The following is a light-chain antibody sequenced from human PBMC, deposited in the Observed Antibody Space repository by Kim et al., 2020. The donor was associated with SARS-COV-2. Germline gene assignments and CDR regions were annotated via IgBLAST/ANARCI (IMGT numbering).Light chain of an antibody. CDR1: DIGTKR. V-gene: IGLV3-21*01. CDR3: QVWDNTGDQAWV. CDR2: HDS. J-gene: IGLJ3*02. Sequence: PRKTARITCGGNDIGTKRVQWYQQRPGQAPILVISHDSDRPSGIPERFSGSNSGNTATLTISRAEAGDEADYYCQVWDNTGDQAWVFGGGTKLTVL.